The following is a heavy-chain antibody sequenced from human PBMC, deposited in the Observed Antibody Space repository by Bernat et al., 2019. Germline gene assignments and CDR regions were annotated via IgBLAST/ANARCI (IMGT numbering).Heavy chain of an antibody. CDR3: AKGGWYYNSYVDL. CDR1: GFTFSKFW. CDR2: INTDGSNT. V-gene: IGHV3-74*01. J-gene: IGHJ6*04. Sequence: AQLAESGGDLVQPGGSLRLSCAASGFTFSKFWMYWVRQAPGKGLVWVSRINTDGSNTIYADSVKGRFTISRDNAKNTVNLQMNSLRVEDTGVYYCAKGGWYYNSYVDLWGKATTVTVSS. D-gene: IGHD3-16*01.